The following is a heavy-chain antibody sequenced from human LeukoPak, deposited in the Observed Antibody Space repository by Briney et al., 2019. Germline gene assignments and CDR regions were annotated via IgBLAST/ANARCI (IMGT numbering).Heavy chain of an antibody. CDR2: INPNSGGT. CDR3: ARAYSGYEAFDY. D-gene: IGHD5-12*01. CDR1: GYTFPGYY. Sequence: ASVKVSCKASGYTFPGYYIHWVRPAPGQGLEWMGWINPNSGGTNYAQKFQGRVTMTRDTSITYMELSRLRSDDTAVYYCARAYSGYEAFDYWGQGTLVTVSS. V-gene: IGHV1-2*02. J-gene: IGHJ4*02.